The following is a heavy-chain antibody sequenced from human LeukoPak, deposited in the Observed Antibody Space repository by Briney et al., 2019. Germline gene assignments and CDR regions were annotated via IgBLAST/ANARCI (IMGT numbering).Heavy chain of an antibody. Sequence: PGGSLRLSCTTSGFKFSDYAMSWFRQAPGKGLEWVSAISGSGGSTYYADSVKGRFTISRDNSKNTLYLQMNSLRAEDTAKYYCAKYSQLLSGYYFDFWGQGTLVTVSS. V-gene: IGHV3-23*01. CDR3: AKYSQLLSGYYFDF. J-gene: IGHJ4*02. CDR1: GFKFSDYA. CDR2: ISGSGGST. D-gene: IGHD2-2*01.